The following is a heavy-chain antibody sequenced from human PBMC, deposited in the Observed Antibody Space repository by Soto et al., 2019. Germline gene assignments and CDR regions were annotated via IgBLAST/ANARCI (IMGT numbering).Heavy chain of an antibody. J-gene: IGHJ4*02. Sequence: PGGSLRLSCAASGFTFSSYAMHWVRQAPGKGLEWVAVISYDGSNKYYADSVKGRFTISRDNAKNSLYLQMNSLRDEGTAVYYCARDHSGSYYPSYFDYWGQGTLVTVSS. CDR3: ARDHSGSYYPSYFDY. CDR2: ISYDGSNK. D-gene: IGHD1-26*01. CDR1: GFTFSSYA. V-gene: IGHV3-30-3*01.